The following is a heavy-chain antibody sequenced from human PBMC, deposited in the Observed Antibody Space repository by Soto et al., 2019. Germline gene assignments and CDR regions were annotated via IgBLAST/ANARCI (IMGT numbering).Heavy chain of an antibody. D-gene: IGHD6-13*01. Sequence: GGSLSLSFAASGFPFNDHSMHWVRHAPGKGLEWVSGISWNGGSRGYADSVQGRFTISRDNAKNSLYLQMNSLKPEDTALYYCAKDLRSTAWYSISFFDYWGQGALVTVSS. CDR1: GFPFNDHS. J-gene: IGHJ4*02. CDR3: AKDLRSTAWYSISFFDY. V-gene: IGHV3-9*01. CDR2: ISWNGGSR.